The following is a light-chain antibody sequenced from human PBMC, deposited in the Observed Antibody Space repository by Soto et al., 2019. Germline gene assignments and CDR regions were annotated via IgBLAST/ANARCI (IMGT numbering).Light chain of an antibody. J-gene: IGLJ3*02. CDR2: YDD. CDR1: SSNIGDNA. Sequence: QSVLTQPPSVSEAPRQRVTISCSGSSSNIGDNAVSWYQQLPGKAPKLLIYYDDLLPSGVSDRFSGTKSGTSASLAISGRQSEDEADYYCAAWDDSLNGWVFGGGTKVTVL. CDR3: AAWDDSLNGWV. V-gene: IGLV1-36*01.